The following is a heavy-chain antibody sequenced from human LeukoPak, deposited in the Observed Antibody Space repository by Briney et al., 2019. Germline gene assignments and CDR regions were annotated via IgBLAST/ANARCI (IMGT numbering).Heavy chain of an antibody. CDR2: INHSGST. CDR1: GYSISSGYY. J-gene: IGHJ4*02. V-gene: IGHV4-38-2*02. CDR3: ARAGSIAVAGDFDY. D-gene: IGHD6-19*01. Sequence: SETLSLTCTVSGYSISSGYYWGWIRQPPGKGLEWIGEINHSGSTNYNPSLKSRVTISVDTSKNQFSLRLSSVTAADTAVYYCARAGSIAVAGDFDYWGQGTLVTVSS.